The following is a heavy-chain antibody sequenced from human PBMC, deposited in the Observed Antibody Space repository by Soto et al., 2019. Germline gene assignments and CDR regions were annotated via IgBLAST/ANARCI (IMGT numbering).Heavy chain of an antibody. Sequence: SETLSLTCTVSGVTVSSDAYYWSWIRQPPGKGLEWIGNIYHTGSTYYSPSLKSRVDISLDKSKNQFSLWLSSVTAADTAVYYCARYRFSGSRWFKFDYWGQGTLVTVSS. V-gene: IGHV4-31*03. D-gene: IGHD6-13*01. CDR2: IYHTGST. CDR1: GVTVSSDAYY. J-gene: IGHJ4*02. CDR3: ARYRFSGSRWFKFDY.